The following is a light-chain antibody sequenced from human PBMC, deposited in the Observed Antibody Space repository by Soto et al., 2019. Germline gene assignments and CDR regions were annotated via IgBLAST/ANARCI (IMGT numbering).Light chain of an antibody. Sequence: QSALTQPASVSGSPGQSITISCTGTRSDVGGYNYVSWYQQHPGKAPKLMIYDVSNRPSGVSNRFSGSKSGNTASLTISGLQAEDEADYYCSSYTSSSNHVVFGGGTKVTVL. CDR1: RSDVGGYNY. J-gene: IGLJ2*01. CDR2: DVS. CDR3: SSYTSSSNHVV. V-gene: IGLV2-14*01.